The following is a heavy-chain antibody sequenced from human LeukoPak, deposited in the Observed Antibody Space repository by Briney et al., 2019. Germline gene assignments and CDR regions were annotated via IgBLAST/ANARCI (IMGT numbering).Heavy chain of an antibody. CDR2: IRYDGNNK. J-gene: IGHJ4*02. CDR1: GITFSNYG. V-gene: IGHV3-30*02. Sequence: GGSLRLSCVASGITFSNYGMHWVRQPPGKGLDWVAFIRYDGNNKYYADSEKGRFTISRDNSRDTLYLQMNNLRLEDTAVSYCAKPMIGKGGPFDYWGQGTLVTVSS. D-gene: IGHD3-10*02. CDR3: AKPMIGKGGPFDY.